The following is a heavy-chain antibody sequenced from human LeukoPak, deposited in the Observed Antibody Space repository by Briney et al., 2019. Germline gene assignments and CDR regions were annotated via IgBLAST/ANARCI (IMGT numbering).Heavy chain of an antibody. CDR3: AKDKAFLAGYFDY. Sequence: GGSLRLSCAASGFTFSRHGMHWVRQAPGKGLEWVAFIRYDASDKYHADSVKGRFTISRDNSKNTLYLQMNSLRPEDTAVYYCAKDKAFLAGYFDYWGQGNLVTVSS. CDR2: IRYDASDK. J-gene: IGHJ4*02. V-gene: IGHV3-30*02. CDR1: GFTFSRHG.